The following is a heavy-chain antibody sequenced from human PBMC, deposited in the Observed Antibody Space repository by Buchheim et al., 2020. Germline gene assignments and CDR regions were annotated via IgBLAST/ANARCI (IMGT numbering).Heavy chain of an antibody. CDR1: GFTFSSYA. CDR3: AKDTPLETYYYDSSGYLFDY. J-gene: IGHJ4*02. V-gene: IGHV3-23*01. Sequence: EVQLLESGGGLVQPGGSLRLSCAASGFTFSSYAMSWVRQAPGKGLEWVSAISGSGGSTYYADSVKGRFTISRDNSKNTLSFQMNSLRAEDTAVYYCAKDTPLETYYYDSSGYLFDYWGQGTL. D-gene: IGHD3-22*01. CDR2: ISGSGGST.